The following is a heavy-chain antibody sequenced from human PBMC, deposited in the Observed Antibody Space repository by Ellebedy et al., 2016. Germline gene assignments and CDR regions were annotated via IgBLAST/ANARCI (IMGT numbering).Heavy chain of an antibody. Sequence: GGSLRLXXATSGFTFSNYFMTWVRQAPGKGLEWVSTISAGSDTTRLADSVKGRFTISRDSSKNSVYLRMNKLRVEDTAVYYCRQGHYADLWGQGTLVTVSS. CDR2: ISAGSDTT. V-gene: IGHV3-23*01. CDR1: GFTFSNYF. D-gene: IGHD4-17*01. J-gene: IGHJ4*02. CDR3: RQGHYADL.